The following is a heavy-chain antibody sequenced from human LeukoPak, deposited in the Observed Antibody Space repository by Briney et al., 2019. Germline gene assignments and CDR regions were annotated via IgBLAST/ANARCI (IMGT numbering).Heavy chain of an antibody. CDR1: GGSFSGYY. J-gene: IGHJ6*02. CDR2: IYHSGST. Sequence: SETLSLTCAVYGGSFSGYYWSWIRQPPGKGLEWIGSIYHSGSTYYNPSLKSRVTISVDTSKNQFSLKLSSVTAADTAVYYCARDSGADYYDSSGRAGMDVWGQGTTVTVSS. D-gene: IGHD3-22*01. CDR3: ARDSGADYYDSSGRAGMDV. V-gene: IGHV4-34*01.